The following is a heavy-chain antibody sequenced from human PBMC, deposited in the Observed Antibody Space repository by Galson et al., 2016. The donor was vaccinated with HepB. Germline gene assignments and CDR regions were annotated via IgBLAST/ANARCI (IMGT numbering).Heavy chain of an antibody. D-gene: IGHD1-26*01. CDR1: GYTFSNYA. CDR3: ARDGRVGHRFSSAWLDP. J-gene: IGHJ5*02. CDR2: INGGNGDT. Sequence: SVKVSCKASGYTFSNYAIHWVRRAPGQRPEWMGWINGGNGDTKYSQKFQGRVTIIRDTSATTVYMDLSGLRFEDTAVYYCARDGRVGHRFSSAWLDPWGQGTLVTVSS. V-gene: IGHV1-3*01.